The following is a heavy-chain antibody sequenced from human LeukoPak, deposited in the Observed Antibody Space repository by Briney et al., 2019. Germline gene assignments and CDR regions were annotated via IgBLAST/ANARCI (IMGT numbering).Heavy chain of an antibody. V-gene: IGHV5-51*01. Sequence: GESLKISCKGSGYSFTSYWVAWVRQMPGKGLEWMGIIYPRDSDTRYSPSFQGQVTISADKSINTAYLQWSGLKASDTADYYCARHVTTASAARGFDIWGQGTMVTVSS. CDR2: IYPRDSDT. CDR1: GYSFTSYW. D-gene: IGHD1-14*01. CDR3: ARHVTTASAARGFDI. J-gene: IGHJ3*02.